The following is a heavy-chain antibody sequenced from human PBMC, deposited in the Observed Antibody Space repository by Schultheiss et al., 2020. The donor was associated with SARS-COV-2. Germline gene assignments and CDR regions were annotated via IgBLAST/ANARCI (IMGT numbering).Heavy chain of an antibody. CDR1: GGSISSYY. Sequence: SETLSLTCTVSGGSISSYYWSWIRQHPGKGLEWIGYIYYSGSTYYNPSLKSRVTISVDTSKNQFSLKLSSVTAADTAVYYCARLRSDDYSNIYYYYGMDVWGQGTTVTVSS. CDR2: IYYSGST. J-gene: IGHJ6*02. V-gene: IGHV4-59*06. CDR3: ARLRSDDYSNIYYYYGMDV. D-gene: IGHD4-11*01.